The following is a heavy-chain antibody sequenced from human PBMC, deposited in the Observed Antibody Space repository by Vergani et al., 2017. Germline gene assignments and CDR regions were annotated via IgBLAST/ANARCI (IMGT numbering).Heavy chain of an antibody. Sequence: QVQLVESGGNLVQPGRSLRLSCAAAGFKFSNFGMHWVRQVPGKGLEWVAFISYNGGNQYYADSVQGRFTISRDNTKNILYLQMSSLRVEDTALYYCTRDVAETHSSSCPLNYHYFMDVWGEGTTVTVSS. CDR2: ISYNGGNQ. CDR3: TRDVAETHSSSCPLNYHYFMDV. D-gene: IGHD6-13*01. CDR1: GFKFSNFG. V-gene: IGHV3-33*05. J-gene: IGHJ6*03.